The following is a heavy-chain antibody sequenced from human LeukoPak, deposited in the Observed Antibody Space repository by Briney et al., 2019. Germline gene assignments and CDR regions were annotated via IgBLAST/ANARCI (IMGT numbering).Heavy chain of an antibody. Sequence: ASVKVSCKASGYTFTGYYMHWVRQAPGQGLEWMGGIIPIFGTANYAQKFQGRVTITADESTSTAYMELSSLRSEDTAVYYCTTEIDWGQGTLVTVSS. CDR2: IIPIFGTA. J-gene: IGHJ4*02. CDR3: TTEID. V-gene: IGHV1-69*13. CDR1: GYTFTGYY.